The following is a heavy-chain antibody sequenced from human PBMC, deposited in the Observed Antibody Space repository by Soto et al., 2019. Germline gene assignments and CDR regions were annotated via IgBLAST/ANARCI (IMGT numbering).Heavy chain of an antibody. V-gene: IGHV1-46*03. Sequence: ASVKVSCKASGYTFTSYYMHWVRQAPGQGLEWMGIINPSGGSTSYAQKFQGRVTMTRDTSTSTVYMELSSLRSEDTAVYYCARVYCSGGSSYPIDYWGQGTLVTVS. D-gene: IGHD2-15*01. J-gene: IGHJ4*02. CDR2: INPSGGST. CDR3: ARVYCSGGSSYPIDY. CDR1: GYTFTSYY.